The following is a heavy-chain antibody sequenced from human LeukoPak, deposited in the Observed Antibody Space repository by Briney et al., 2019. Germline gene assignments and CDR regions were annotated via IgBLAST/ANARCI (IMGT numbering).Heavy chain of an antibody. V-gene: IGHV4-59*01. CDR2: IYYSGST. D-gene: IGHD6-13*01. CDR1: GGSISSYC. Sequence: PSETLSLTCTVSGGSISSYCWSWIRQPPGKGLEWIGYIYYSGSTNYNPSLKSRVTISVDTSKNQFSLKLSSVTAADTAVYYCARVKIAAAGTLVWFDPWGQGTLVTVSS. CDR3: ARVKIAAAGTLVWFDP. J-gene: IGHJ5*02.